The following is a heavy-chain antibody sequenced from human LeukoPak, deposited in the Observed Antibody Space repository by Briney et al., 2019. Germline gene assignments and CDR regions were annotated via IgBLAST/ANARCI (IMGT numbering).Heavy chain of an antibody. CDR3: ARDYSSSWYDAAYYFDY. CDR2: INPSGGST. CDR1: GYTFTSYY. V-gene: IGHV1-46*01. J-gene: IGHJ4*02. D-gene: IGHD6-13*01. Sequence: ASVKVSCKASGYTFTSYYMHWVRQAPGQGLEWMGIINPSGGSTSYAQKFQGRVTMTRDTSISTAYMELSRLRSDDTAVYYCARDYSSSWYDAAYYFDYWGQGTLVTVSS.